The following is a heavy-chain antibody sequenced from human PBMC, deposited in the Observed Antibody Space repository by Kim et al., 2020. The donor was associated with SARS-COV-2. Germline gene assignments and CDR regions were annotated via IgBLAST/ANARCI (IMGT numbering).Heavy chain of an antibody. D-gene: IGHD2-2*01. V-gene: IGHV1-18*04. J-gene: IGHJ4*02. CDR2: ISAYNGNT. CDR1: GYTFTSYG. CDR3: ARVHCSSTSCHSRFGFFY. Sequence: ASVKVSCKASGYTFTSYGISWVRQAPGQGLEWMGWISAYNGNTNYAQKLQGRVTMTTDTSTSTAYMELRSLRSDDTAVYYCARVHCSSTSCHSRFGFFYWGQGTLVTVSS.